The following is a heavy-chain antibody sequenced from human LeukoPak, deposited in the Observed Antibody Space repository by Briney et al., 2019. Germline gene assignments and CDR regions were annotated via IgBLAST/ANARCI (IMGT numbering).Heavy chain of an antibody. D-gene: IGHD3-10*01. J-gene: IGHJ4*02. CDR1: GDSMNNYY. Sequence: RPSETLSLTCNVFGDSMNNYYWGWIRQPPGKGLEWIGNINDSGSTNSNPSLKSRATISVDMSRKHFFLDLSSVTAADTAVYYSARAVHYSGTSDQYTGGWYYFDFWGQGTLVTVSS. CDR3: ARAVHYSGTSDQYTGGWYYFDF. V-gene: IGHV4-59*01. CDR2: INDSGST.